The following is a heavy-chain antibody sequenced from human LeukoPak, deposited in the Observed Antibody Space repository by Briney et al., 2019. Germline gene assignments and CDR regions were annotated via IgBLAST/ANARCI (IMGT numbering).Heavy chain of an antibody. V-gene: IGHV3-23*01. Sequence: PGGSLRLSCAASGFTFRNYLMNWVRQAPGKGLEWVSFISSTGGTIYYADSVKGRFTISRDNSKNTLYLQMNSLRAEDTAVYYCAKATGTFYYFDYWGQGTLVTVSS. CDR3: AKATGTFYYFDY. J-gene: IGHJ4*02. CDR1: GFTFRNYL. CDR2: ISSTGGTI. D-gene: IGHD1-1*01.